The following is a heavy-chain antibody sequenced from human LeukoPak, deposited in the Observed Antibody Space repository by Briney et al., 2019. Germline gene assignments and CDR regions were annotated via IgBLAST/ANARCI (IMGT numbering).Heavy chain of an antibody. CDR3: AKERRYGGAFDY. J-gene: IGHJ4*02. D-gene: IGHD3-16*01. CDR2: IRYDGIK. Sequence: GGSLRLSCAASGSTFSSYGMHWVRQAPGKGLEWVAFIRYDGIKYYADSVKGRFTISRDNSKNTLYLQMNSLRAEDTAVYYCAKERRYGGAFDYWGQGTLVTVSS. CDR1: GSTFSSYG. V-gene: IGHV3-30*02.